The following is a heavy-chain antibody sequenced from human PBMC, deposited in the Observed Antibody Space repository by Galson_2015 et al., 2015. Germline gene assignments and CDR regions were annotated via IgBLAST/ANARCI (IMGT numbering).Heavy chain of an antibody. V-gene: IGHV3-23*01. J-gene: IGHJ4*02. Sequence: SLRLSCAASGFTFSSYAMSWVRQAPGKGLEWVSAISGSGGSTYYADSVKGRFTISRDNSKNTLYLQMNSLRAEDTAVYYCAKLGGVVVVPAARVNFDYWGQGTLVTVSS. CDR1: GFTFSSYA. CDR3: AKLGGVVVVPAARVNFDY. CDR2: ISGSGGST. D-gene: IGHD2-2*01.